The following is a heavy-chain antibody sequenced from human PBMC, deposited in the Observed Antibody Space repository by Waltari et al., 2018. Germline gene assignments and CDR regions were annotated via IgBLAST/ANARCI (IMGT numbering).Heavy chain of an antibody. D-gene: IGHD7-27*01. Sequence: EVQLVESGGGLVQPGGSLRLSCAASGFTFSSYWMHWVRKAPGRGLVWVSRINRDGGRTSYADSVKGRFTISRDNAKNTLYLQMNSLRAEDTAVYYCAKGGGLGTGAWGQGTLVTVSS. CDR2: INRDGGRT. J-gene: IGHJ4*02. V-gene: IGHV3-74*02. CDR3: AKGGGLGTGA. CDR1: GFTFSSYW.